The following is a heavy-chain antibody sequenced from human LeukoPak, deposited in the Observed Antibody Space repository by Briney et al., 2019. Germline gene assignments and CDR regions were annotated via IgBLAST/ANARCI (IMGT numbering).Heavy chain of an antibody. D-gene: IGHD6-13*01. J-gene: IGHJ5*02. V-gene: IGHV1-69*05. CDR1: GGTFSSYA. CDR2: IIPIFGTA. Sequence: GASVKVACKASGGTFSSYAISWVGQAPGQGLEWMGGIIPIFGTANHAQKFQGRVTITTDESTSTAYMELSSLRSEDTAVYCCARGWGSSWYYDWFDPWGQGTLVTVSS. CDR3: ARGWGSSWYYDWFDP.